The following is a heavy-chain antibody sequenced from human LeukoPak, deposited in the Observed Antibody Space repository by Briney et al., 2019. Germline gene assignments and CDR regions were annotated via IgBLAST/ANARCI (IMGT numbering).Heavy chain of an antibody. CDR3: ARGYYDFWSGPSDAFDI. D-gene: IGHD3-3*01. J-gene: IGHJ3*02. V-gene: IGHV3-11*01. CDR1: GFTFSDYY. CDR2: ISSSGSTI. Sequence: GGSLRLSCAASGFTFSDYYVSWIRQAPGKGLEWVSYISSSGSTIYYADSVKGRFTISRDNAKNSLYLQMNSLRAEDTAVYYCARGYYDFWSGPSDAFDIWGQGTMVTVSS.